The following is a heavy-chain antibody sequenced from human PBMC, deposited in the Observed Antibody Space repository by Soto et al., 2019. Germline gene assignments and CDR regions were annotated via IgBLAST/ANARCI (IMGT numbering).Heavy chain of an antibody. CDR1: GGSVSSGSYY. CDR2: IYYSGST. V-gene: IGHV4-61*01. Sequence: SETLSLTCTVSGGSVSSGSYYWSWIRQPPGKGLEWIGYIYYSGSTNYNPSLKSRVTISVDTPKNQFSLKLSSVTAADTAVYYCARVFRDYYDSSGYPDYWGQGTLVTVSS. J-gene: IGHJ4*02. CDR3: ARVFRDYYDSSGYPDY. D-gene: IGHD3-22*01.